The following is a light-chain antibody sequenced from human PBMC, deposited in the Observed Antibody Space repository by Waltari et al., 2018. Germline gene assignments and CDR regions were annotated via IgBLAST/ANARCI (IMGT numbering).Light chain of an antibody. V-gene: IGKV3-20*01. CDR3: QQYSTSPTWT. Sequence: EIVLTQSPGTLSLSPGERATLSCRASQSVSSSFLAWYPQKPGPAPRRLIYGASSRATGIPDRFSGSGSGTDFTLTISRLEPEDFAVYYCQQYSTSPTWTFGQGTKVEIK. J-gene: IGKJ1*01. CDR2: GAS. CDR1: QSVSSSF.